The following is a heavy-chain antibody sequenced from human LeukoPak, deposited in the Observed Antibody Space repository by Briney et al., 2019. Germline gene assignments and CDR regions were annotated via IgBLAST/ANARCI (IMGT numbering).Heavy chain of an antibody. D-gene: IGHD1-26*01. J-gene: IGHJ4*02. Sequence: SQTLSLTCVISGDSVSSKSASWNWIRHSPSRGLEWLGRTYSRSKWFNDYAVSVKSRITINPDTSKNQSSLHLMSVTPDDTAVYYCARGTGSLDYWGQGTLVTVSS. CDR3: ARGTGSLDY. V-gene: IGHV6-1*01. CDR2: TYSRSKWFN. CDR1: GDSVSSKSAS.